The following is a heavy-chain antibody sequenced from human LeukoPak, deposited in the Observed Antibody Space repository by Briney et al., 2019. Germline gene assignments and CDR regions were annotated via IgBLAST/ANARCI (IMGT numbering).Heavy chain of an antibody. CDR2: FYASGTT. CDR3: ARTHCGGGSCDTFDP. V-gene: IGHV4-4*07. Sequence: SETLSLTCNDSGVSISNYFWSWLRQPAGKGLEWIGRFYASGTTYYNPSLRSRVTLSMDTSKNHFSLKLTSVTAADTAVYYCARTHCGGGSCDTFDPWGQGTLVTVSS. J-gene: IGHJ5*02. D-gene: IGHD2-21*01. CDR1: GVSISNYF.